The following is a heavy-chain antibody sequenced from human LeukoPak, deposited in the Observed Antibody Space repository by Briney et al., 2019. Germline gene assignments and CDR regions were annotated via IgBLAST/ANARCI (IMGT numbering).Heavy chain of an antibody. J-gene: IGHJ6*03. D-gene: IGHD1-26*01. V-gene: IGHV4-61*01. CDR2: IYYSGST. CDR1: GGSVSSGSYY. CDR3: AGVVGGSYSMDV. Sequence: SETLSLTCTVSGGSVSSGSYYWSWIRQPPGTGLESIGYIYYSGSTKYNPSLKSRVTISIDTSKNQFSLKLSSVTAADTAMYYCAGVVGGSYSMDVWGQGTTVTVSS.